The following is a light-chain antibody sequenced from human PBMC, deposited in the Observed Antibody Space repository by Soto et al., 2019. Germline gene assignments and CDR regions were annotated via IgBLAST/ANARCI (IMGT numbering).Light chain of an antibody. CDR1: QSVSTY. CDR2: DAS. Sequence: EPVLTQSPATLSLSPGESATLSCKASQSVSTYLAWYQQKPGQAPRLLIYDASNRVTGIPARFRGSGSGTDFTLTISSLEPDDFAVYYCQQRSNWQITFGQGTRLEIK. CDR3: QQRSNWQIT. J-gene: IGKJ5*01. V-gene: IGKV3-11*01.